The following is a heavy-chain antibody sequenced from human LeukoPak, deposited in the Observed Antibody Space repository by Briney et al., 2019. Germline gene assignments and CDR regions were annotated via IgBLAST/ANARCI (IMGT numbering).Heavy chain of an antibody. CDR1: GFTFSSYS. CDR2: ISSISSVI. J-gene: IGHJ3*02. D-gene: IGHD1-26*01. V-gene: IGHV3-21*01. Sequence: GGSLRLSCAASGFTFSSYSMNWVRQAPGRGLEWVSSISSISSVIFYADSVKGRFTISRDNAENSLYLQMISLRAEDTAVYYCARGGAGATKDDTFDIWGQGTMVTVSS. CDR3: ARGGAGATKDDTFDI.